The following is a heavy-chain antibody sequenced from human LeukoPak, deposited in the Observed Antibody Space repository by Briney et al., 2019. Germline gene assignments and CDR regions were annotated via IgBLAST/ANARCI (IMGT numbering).Heavy chain of an antibody. CDR3: ARGCPRSEDWFDP. CDR2: INHSGST. CDR1: GVSFSGYY. Sequence: SETLSLTCAVYGVSFSGYYWSWIRQPPGKGLEWIGEINHSGSTNYNPSLKSRVTISVDTSKNQFSLKLSSVTAADTAVYYCARGCPRSEDWFDPWGQGTLVTVSS. V-gene: IGHV4-34*01. J-gene: IGHJ5*02.